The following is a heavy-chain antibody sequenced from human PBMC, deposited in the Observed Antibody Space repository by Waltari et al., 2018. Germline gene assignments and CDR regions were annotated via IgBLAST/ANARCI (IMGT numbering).Heavy chain of an antibody. CDR3: ASAVAGPGGYYFDY. J-gene: IGHJ4*02. Sequence: EVQLVESGGGLIQPGGSLRLSCADSGFTVCGHYLRWVRQAPGKGLEWVSVIYSGGSTYYADSVKGRFTISRDNSKNTLYLQMNSLRAEDTAVYYCASAVAGPGGYYFDYWGQGTLVTVSS. CDR2: IYSGGST. D-gene: IGHD6-19*01. CDR1: GFTVCGHY. V-gene: IGHV3-53*01.